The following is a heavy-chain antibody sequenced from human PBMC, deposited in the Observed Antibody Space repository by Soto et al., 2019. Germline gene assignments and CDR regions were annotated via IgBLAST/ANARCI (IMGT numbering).Heavy chain of an antibody. Sequence: SVKVSCKASGGTFSSYAISWVRQAPGQGLEWMGGIIPIFGTANYAQKFQGRVTITADESTSTAYMELSSLRSEDTAVYYCLRPNARDGYYGMDGRAQRTTDTVSS. V-gene: IGHV1-69*13. CDR1: GGTFSSYA. D-gene: IGHD6-6*01. CDR2: IIPIFGTA. J-gene: IGHJ6*02. CDR3: LRPNARDGYYGMDG.